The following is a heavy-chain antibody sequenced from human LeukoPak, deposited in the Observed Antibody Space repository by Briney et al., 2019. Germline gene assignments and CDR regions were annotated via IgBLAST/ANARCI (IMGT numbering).Heavy chain of an antibody. V-gene: IGHV4-39*07. CDR1: GGSISSSSYY. CDR2: IYYSGST. J-gene: IGHJ5*02. D-gene: IGHD5-24*01. CDR3: ASQRDGYIGAHSFDP. Sequence: SETLSLTCTVSGGSISSSSYYWGWIRQPPGKGLEWIGSIYYSGSTYYNPSLKSRVTISVDTSKNQFSLKLSSVTAADTAVYYCASQRDGYIGAHSFDPWGQGTLVTVSS.